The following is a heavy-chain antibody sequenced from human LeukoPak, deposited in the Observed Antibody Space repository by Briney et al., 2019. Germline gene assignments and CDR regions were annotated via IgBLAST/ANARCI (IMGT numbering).Heavy chain of an antibody. CDR3: ARPIYGSADYNGMDV. D-gene: IGHD3-10*01. CDR2: ISNNGGST. V-gene: IGHV3-64*01. Sequence: GGSLRLSCAASGFTFSSYWMHWVRQAPGKGLEYVSGISNNGGSTFYANSVKGRFTISRDNSKNTLYLQMGSLRADDMAVYYCARPIYGSADYNGMDVWGQGTTVTVSS. CDR1: GFTFSSYW. J-gene: IGHJ6*02.